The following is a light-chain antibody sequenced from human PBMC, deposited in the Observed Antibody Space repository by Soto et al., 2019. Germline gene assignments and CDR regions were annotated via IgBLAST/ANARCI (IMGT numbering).Light chain of an antibody. Sequence: EIVLTQSPGTLSLSPGERATLSCGAGQSVSSNYLAWYQQKPGQAPRLLIYGASSRATGIPDKFSGSGSGTDFTLTISRLEPEDFAVYYCQQYVSSPPTFGQGTKVDIK. J-gene: IGKJ1*01. CDR1: QSVSSNY. CDR2: GAS. V-gene: IGKV3-20*01. CDR3: QQYVSSPPT.